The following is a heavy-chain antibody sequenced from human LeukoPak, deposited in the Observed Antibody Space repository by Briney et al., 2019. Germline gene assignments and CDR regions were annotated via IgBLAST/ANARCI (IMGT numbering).Heavy chain of an antibody. CDR3: AKSKEVYDYVWGSYRQYYYYYGMDV. V-gene: IGHV3-30*18. CDR2: ISYDGSNK. Sequence: PGGSLGLSCEASGFTFSSYGMHWVRQAPGKGLEWVAVISYDGSNKYYADSVKGRFTISRDNSKNTLYLQMNSLRAEDTAVYYCAKSKEVYDYVWGSYRQYYYYYGMDVWGRGTTVTVSS. CDR1: GFTFSSYG. J-gene: IGHJ6*02. D-gene: IGHD3-16*02.